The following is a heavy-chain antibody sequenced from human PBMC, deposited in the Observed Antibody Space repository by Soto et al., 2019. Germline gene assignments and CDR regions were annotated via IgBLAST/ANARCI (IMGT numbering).Heavy chain of an antibody. V-gene: IGHV3-9*01. CDR2: ISSNSGSV. J-gene: IGHJ4*02. CDR1: GFTFDDYA. D-gene: IGHD4-17*01. CDR3: AKDALTAVGFHFDF. Sequence: EVQLVESGGGLVQPGRSLRLSCAASGFTFDDYAMHWVRQAPGKGLEWVSGISSNSGSVGYADSVKGRFTISRDNAKRSLYLQMSSLKTEDTAFYYCAKDALTAVGFHFDFWGQGALVTVSS.